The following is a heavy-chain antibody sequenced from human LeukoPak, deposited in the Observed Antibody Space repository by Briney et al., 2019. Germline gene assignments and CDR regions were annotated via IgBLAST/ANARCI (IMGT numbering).Heavy chain of an antibody. V-gene: IGHV1-8*01. Sequence: ASVKVSCKASGYTFTSYDINWVRQATGQGLEWMGWMNPNSGNTGYAQKFQGRVTMTRNTSISTAYMELSSLRSEDTAAYYCAREVDCGGDCSNMFDYWGQGTLVTVSS. CDR2: MNPNSGNT. D-gene: IGHD2-21*02. J-gene: IGHJ4*02. CDR3: AREVDCGGDCSNMFDY. CDR1: GYTFTSYD.